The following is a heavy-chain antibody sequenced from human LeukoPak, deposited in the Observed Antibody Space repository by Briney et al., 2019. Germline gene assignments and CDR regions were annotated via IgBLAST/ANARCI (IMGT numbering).Heavy chain of an antibody. CDR3: ARDGCGGSCFHYYYYYMDV. Sequence: SETLSLTCTVSGVSISSTTYYWAWIRQPPGKGLEWIGSIYKAGNTNYSPSLRSRVFISVDTSRNQFSLRLSSVTAADTAVYYCARDGCGGSCFHYYYYYMDVWGKGTTVTISS. CDR1: GVSISSTTYY. V-gene: IGHV4-39*02. J-gene: IGHJ6*03. D-gene: IGHD2-15*01. CDR2: IYKAGNT.